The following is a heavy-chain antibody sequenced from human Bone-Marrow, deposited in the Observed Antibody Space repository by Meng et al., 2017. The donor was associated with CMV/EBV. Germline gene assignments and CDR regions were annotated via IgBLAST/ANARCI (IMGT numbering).Heavy chain of an antibody. CDR3: ARDPATGPRGDHFDY. J-gene: IGHJ4*02. Sequence: ESLKISCAASGFTFSDYYMSWIRQPPGKGLEWIGFMNSGGSANYNPSLRSRVTISVDMSKNQFSLRLSSVTAADTAVYFCARDPATGPRGDHFDYWGQGTRVTVSS. D-gene: IGHD3-16*01. V-gene: IGHV4-59*01. CDR2: MNSGGSA. CDR1: GFTFSDYY.